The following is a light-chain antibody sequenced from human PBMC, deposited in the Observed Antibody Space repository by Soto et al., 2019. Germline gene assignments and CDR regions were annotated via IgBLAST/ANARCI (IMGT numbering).Light chain of an antibody. CDR2: DSS. V-gene: IGKV3-11*01. J-gene: IGKJ4*01. Sequence: EIVLTQFPATLSLSPGDGATLSCRASQSVSSSLAWYQQKRGQAPRLLIYDSSNRATGIPARFSGSGSGTDFSLIISSLEPEDFAVYYCQQRSVWPLTFGGGTKVEIK. CDR1: QSVSSS. CDR3: QQRSVWPLT.